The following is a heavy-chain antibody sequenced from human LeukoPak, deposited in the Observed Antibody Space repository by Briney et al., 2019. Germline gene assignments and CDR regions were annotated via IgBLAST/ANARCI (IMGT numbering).Heavy chain of an antibody. CDR3: ARHRSEAAFDF. D-gene: IGHD3-10*01. CDR1: GFTFSSYW. Sequence: QAGGSLRLSCAASGFTFSSYWMSWVRQAPGKGLEWVANIKQDGSEKYYVNSVKGRFTISRDNAKNSLYLQMNSLRAEDTAVYYCARHRSEAAFDFWGQGTLVTVSS. V-gene: IGHV3-7*01. CDR2: IKQDGSEK. J-gene: IGHJ4*02.